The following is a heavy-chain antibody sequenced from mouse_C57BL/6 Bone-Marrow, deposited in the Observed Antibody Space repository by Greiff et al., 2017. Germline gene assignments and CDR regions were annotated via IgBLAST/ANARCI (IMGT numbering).Heavy chain of an antibody. CDR1: GYSITSGYY. D-gene: IGHD3-2*02. CDR2: ISYDGSN. Sequence: DVQLQESGPGLVKPSQSLSLTCSVTGYSITSGYYWNWIRQFPGNKLEWMGYISYDGSNNYNPSLKNRISITRDTSKNQFFLKLNSVTTEDTATYYCARDDSSGYLWFAYWGQGTLVTVSA. V-gene: IGHV3-6*01. CDR3: ARDDSSGYLWFAY. J-gene: IGHJ3*01.